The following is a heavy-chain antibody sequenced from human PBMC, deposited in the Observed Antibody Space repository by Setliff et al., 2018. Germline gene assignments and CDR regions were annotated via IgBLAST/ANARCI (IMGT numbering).Heavy chain of an antibody. Sequence: SETLSLTCTVSGGTISGASIRSYYWSWIRQPPGKGLEFIGYVYYSGTTNYDPSLKSRLTISLDTSKNQFSLNLNSVTADDTAVYYCARMSGFLYMDVWGKGTTVTVSS. CDR1: GGTISGASIRSYY. J-gene: IGHJ6*03. V-gene: IGHV4-59*08. CDR3: ARMSGFLYMDV. D-gene: IGHD3-3*01. CDR2: VYYSGTT.